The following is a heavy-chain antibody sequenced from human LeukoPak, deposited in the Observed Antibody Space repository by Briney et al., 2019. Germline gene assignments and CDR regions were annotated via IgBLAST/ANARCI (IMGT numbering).Heavy chain of an antibody. CDR3: AKDYYYDSSGYWGNDFDY. D-gene: IGHD3-22*01. CDR1: GFTFSSYG. CDR2: ISGSGGST. J-gene: IGHJ4*02. Sequence: GGSLRLSCAASGFTFSSYGMHWVRQAPGKGLEWVSAISGSGGSTYYADSVKGRFTISRDNSKNTLYLQMNSLRAEDTAVYYCAKDYYYDSSGYWGNDFDYWGQGTLVTVSS. V-gene: IGHV3-23*01.